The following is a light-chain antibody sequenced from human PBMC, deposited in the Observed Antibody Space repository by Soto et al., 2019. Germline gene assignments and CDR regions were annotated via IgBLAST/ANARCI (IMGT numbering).Light chain of an antibody. V-gene: IGKV1-5*01. J-gene: IGKJ1*01. Sequence: IQMTQSPSTLSASVGDSVTITCRASQSISNWLAWYQQRPGKAPKLLIYDAFTLESGVPSRFSGSRSGTEFTLTISSLQPDDFATYYCQQYNSYSWTFGQGTKVDSK. CDR2: DAF. CDR1: QSISNW. CDR3: QQYNSYSWT.